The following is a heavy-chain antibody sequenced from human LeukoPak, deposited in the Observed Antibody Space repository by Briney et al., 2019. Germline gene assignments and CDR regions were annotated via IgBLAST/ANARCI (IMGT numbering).Heavy chain of an antibody. Sequence: EGSLRLSCAASGFSLSSFEMNWVRQAPGKGLEWIAYVDNDGWATSYYADSVKGRFTITRDDAKSSLYLQMDSLTVEDTAVYYCARDLIGWSLVPWGQGTLVSVSS. D-gene: IGHD2-2*03. J-gene: IGHJ5*02. CDR2: VDNDGWAT. CDR3: ARDLIGWSLVP. CDR1: GFSLSSFE. V-gene: IGHV3-48*03.